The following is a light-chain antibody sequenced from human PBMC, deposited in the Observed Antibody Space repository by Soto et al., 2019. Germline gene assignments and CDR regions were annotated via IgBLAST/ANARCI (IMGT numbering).Light chain of an antibody. CDR2: GAS. J-gene: IGKJ2*01. V-gene: IGKV3-20*01. CDR3: QQYGSSPGYT. Sequence: EIVLTQSPGTLSLSPGERATLSCRASQSVSSSYLAWYQQKPGQAPRLLIYGASSRATGMPDRFSGSGSGTDFTLTISRLEPEDFAVYYCQQYGSSPGYTFGQGTKLEIK. CDR1: QSVSSSY.